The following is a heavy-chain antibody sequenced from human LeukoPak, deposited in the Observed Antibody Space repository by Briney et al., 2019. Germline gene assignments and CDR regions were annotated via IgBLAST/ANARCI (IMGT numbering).Heavy chain of an antibody. Sequence: GGSLRLSCVASGFTFSSYAMTWFRQAPGTGLEWVSSFSGGDGSPYHADSVKGRFTISRDNSKSTLYLQMNSLRAEDTAIYYCAKNGWLRSSGLWGDYWGQGALVTVSS. CDR1: GFTFSSYA. V-gene: IGHV3-23*01. CDR2: FSGGDGSP. CDR3: AKNGWLRSSGLWGDY. J-gene: IGHJ4*02. D-gene: IGHD5-12*01.